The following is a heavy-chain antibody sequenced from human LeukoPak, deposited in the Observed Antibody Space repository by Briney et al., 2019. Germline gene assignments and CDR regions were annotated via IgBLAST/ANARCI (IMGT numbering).Heavy chain of an antibody. V-gene: IGHV3-30*02. CDR3: AKDQGSTSCTYGDY. CDR2: IRYDGSNK. CDR1: GFTFSSYG. Sequence: GGSLRLSCAASGFTFSSYGMHWVRQAPGKGLEWVAFIRYDGSNKYYADSVKGRFTISRDNSKNTLYLQMNSLRAEDTAVYYCAKDQGSTSCTYGDYWGQGTLVTVSS. D-gene: IGHD2-2*01. J-gene: IGHJ4*02.